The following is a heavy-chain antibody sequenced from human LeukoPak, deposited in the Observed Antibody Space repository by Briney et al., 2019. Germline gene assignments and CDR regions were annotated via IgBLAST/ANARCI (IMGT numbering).Heavy chain of an antibody. CDR2: TYYRSKWYN. J-gene: IGHJ4*02. D-gene: IGHD1-26*01. V-gene: IGHV6-1*01. CDR1: GDSVSSNSAA. CDR3: ARDLSGSYPLISFDC. Sequence: SQTLSLTCALPGDSVSSNSAAWDWIRQSPSRGLEWLVRTYYRSKWYNDYAVSVKSRITINPDTSKNQFSLHLNSVTLEDTAVYYCARDLSGSYPLISFDCWGQGTLVTVSS.